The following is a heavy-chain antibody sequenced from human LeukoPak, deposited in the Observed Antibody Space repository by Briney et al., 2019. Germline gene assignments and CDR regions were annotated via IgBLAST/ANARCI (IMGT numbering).Heavy chain of an antibody. CDR2: IYPGDSDT. CDR3: ARRSHIASQNWYFDL. Sequence: GESLKISCKGSGYIFSSYWIGWVRQLPGKGLEWMGIIYPGDSDTRYRSSFQGQVTISADKSINTAYLQWSSLKASDTAMYYCARRSHIASQNWYFDLWGRGTLVTVSS. CDR1: GYIFSSYW. D-gene: IGHD6-13*01. V-gene: IGHV5-51*01. J-gene: IGHJ2*01.